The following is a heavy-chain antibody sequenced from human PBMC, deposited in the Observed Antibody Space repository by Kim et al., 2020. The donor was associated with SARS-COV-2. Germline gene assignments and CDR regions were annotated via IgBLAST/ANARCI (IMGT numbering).Heavy chain of an antibody. D-gene: IGHD3-10*01. J-gene: IGHJ5*02. Sequence: YYADSVKGRLTISRDNSKNTLYLQMNSLRAEDTAVYYCAKDNYGTNWFDPWGQGTLVTVSS. CDR3: AKDNYGTNWFDP. V-gene: IGHV3-23*01.